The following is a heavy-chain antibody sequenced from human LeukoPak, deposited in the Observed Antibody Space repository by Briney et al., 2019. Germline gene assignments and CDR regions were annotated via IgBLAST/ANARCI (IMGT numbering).Heavy chain of an antibody. D-gene: IGHD4-23*01. CDR1: GGSISSGDYY. CDR3: ARSAAGVVRFFDY. CDR2: IYYSGST. J-gene: IGHJ4*02. V-gene: IGHV4-31*03. Sequence: SETLSLTCTVSGGSISSGDYYWSWIRQHPGKGLEWIGYIYYSGSTYYNPSLNSRITISLDTSKNQFSLRLSSVTAADTAAYYCARSAAGVVRFFDYWGQGTLVTVSS.